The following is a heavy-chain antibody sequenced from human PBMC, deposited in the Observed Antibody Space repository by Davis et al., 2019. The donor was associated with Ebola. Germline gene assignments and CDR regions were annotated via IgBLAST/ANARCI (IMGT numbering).Heavy chain of an antibody. CDR1: GFIFVDAW. Sequence: GGSLRLSCAGSGFIFVDAWMSWVRQAPGKGLEWVSALSGSGGSTYYEDSVKGRFTISRDNSKNTLYLQMNSLRAEDTAVYYCAGLRFLEWLLSPYFDYWGQGTLVTVSS. CDR2: LSGSGGST. CDR3: AGLRFLEWLLSPYFDY. J-gene: IGHJ4*02. D-gene: IGHD3-3*01. V-gene: IGHV3-23*01.